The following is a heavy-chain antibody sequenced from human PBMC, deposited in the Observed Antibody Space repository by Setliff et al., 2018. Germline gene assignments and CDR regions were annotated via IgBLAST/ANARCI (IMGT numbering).Heavy chain of an antibody. Sequence: SETLSLTCAVYGGSCSGYYWSWIRQPPGKGLEWIGEINHSGSTNYNPSLKSQVTISIDTSNNQFSLKLSSVTAADTAVYYCASLGMTTMMDWYFDLWGRGTLVTVSS. V-gene: IGHV4-34*01. J-gene: IGHJ2*01. CDR2: INHSGST. D-gene: IGHD4-4*01. CDR1: GGSCSGYY. CDR3: ASLGMTTMMDWYFDL.